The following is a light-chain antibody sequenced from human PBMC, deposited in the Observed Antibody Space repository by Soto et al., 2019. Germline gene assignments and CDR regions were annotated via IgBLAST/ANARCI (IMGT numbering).Light chain of an antibody. J-gene: IGLJ1*01. Sequence: QSVLTQPASVYGAPGQSITISCTGTSSDVGGYNYVSWYQQHPGKAPKFMIYDVSNRPSGVSNRFSGSKSGNTASLTISGLQAEDEADYYCSSYTPSNTRQIVFGTGTKVTAL. V-gene: IGLV2-14*01. CDR3: SSYTPSNTRQIV. CDR1: SSDVGGYNY. CDR2: DVS.